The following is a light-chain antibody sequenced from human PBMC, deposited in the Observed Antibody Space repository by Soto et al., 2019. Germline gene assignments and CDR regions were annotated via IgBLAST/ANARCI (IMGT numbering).Light chain of an antibody. V-gene: IGLV2-14*03. CDR3: SSYTDSGTYV. CDR1: SSDIGAYQY. J-gene: IGLJ1*01. CDR2: DVT. Sequence: QSVLTQPASVSGSPGQSITISCTGSSSDIGAYQYVCWYQQHPGKVPKLLIYDVTDRPSGVSDRFSGSKSGNTASLTIYGLQAEDEADYYCSSYTDSGTYVFGTGAKLTVL.